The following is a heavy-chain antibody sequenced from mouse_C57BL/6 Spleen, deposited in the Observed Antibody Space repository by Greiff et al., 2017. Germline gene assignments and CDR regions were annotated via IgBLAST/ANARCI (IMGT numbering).Heavy chain of an antibody. CDR3: ARPYCSNWYFDV. V-gene: IGHV1-81*01. Sequence: QVQLQQSGAELARPGASVKLSCKASGYTFTSYGISWVKQRTGQGLEWIGEIYPRSGNTYYNEKFKGKATLTADKSSSTAYMELRSLTSEDSAVYFCARPYCSNWYFDVWGTGTTVTVSS. J-gene: IGHJ1*03. CDR2: IYPRSGNT. CDR1: GYTFTSYG. D-gene: IGHD2-5*01.